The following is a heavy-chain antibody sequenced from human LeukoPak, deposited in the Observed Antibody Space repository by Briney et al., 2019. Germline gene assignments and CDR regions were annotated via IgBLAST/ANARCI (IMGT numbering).Heavy chain of an antibody. CDR2: IYPKDNT. CDR3: ARGGNRYFDY. D-gene: IGHD2/OR15-2a*01. Sequence: SETLSLTCTVSGGSISSYYWSWIRQPAGKGLEWIGPIYPKDNTNYNPSLKSRVTMAVDTSKNQFSLTLTSVTAADTAVYYCARGGNRYFDYWGQGTLVTVSS. CDR1: GGSISSYY. V-gene: IGHV4-4*07. J-gene: IGHJ4*02.